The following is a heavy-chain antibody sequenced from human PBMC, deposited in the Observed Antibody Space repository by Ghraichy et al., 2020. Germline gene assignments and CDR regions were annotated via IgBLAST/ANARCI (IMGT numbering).Heavy chain of an antibody. CDR2: ITYSSSYI. J-gene: IGHJ4*02. V-gene: IGHV3-21*01. CDR3: VRDSGYADHGLFDL. Sequence: GGSLRLSCAASGFMFTSHSMNWVRQAPGKGLEWVSVITYSSSYIKYADSVRGRFTISRDNAKNSLYLQMNSLRVEDTAIYYCVRDSGYADHGLFDLWGQGTVVTVSS. D-gene: IGHD4-17*01. CDR1: GFMFTSHS.